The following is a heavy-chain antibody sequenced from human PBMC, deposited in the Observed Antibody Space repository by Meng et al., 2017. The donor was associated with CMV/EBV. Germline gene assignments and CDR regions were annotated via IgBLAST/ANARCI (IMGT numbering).Heavy chain of an antibody. CDR3: ARRDITNWYSLDY. V-gene: IGHV3-23*01. CDR2: ITSGGSGT. CDR1: RFPVSGYA. J-gene: IGHJ4*02. D-gene: IGHD7-27*01. Sequence: TSRFPVSGYAMGWVRRAPGKGLEWLSSITSGGSGTYYADSVKGRFTISRDNSENTLYLQMSSLRADDTAVYFCARRDITNWYSLDYWGQGTLVTVSS.